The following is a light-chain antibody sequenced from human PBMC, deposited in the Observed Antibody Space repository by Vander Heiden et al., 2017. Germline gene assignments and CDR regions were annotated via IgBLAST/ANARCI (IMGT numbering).Light chain of an antibody. J-gene: IGKJ1*01. CDR1: HSVLYGSSNKSC. CDR3: QQYCGSPRT. CDR2: WAS. V-gene: IGKV4-1*01. Sequence: DIVMTPSPSSLAVSLGERASVHCKSSHSVLYGSSNKSCLAWYQQKPGQPPKLLIYWASTRESGVPDRFSGSGSGTDFTLTISSLQAEDVAVYYCQQYCGSPRTFGQGTKVEIK.